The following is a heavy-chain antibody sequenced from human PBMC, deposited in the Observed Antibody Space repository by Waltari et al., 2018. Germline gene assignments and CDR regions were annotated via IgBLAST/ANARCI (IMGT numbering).Heavy chain of an antibody. CDR2: INHAGIT. J-gene: IGHJ4*02. CDR1: GGSFSGYY. Sequence: QVQLQQWGAGLLKPSETLSLTCAVYGGSFSGYYWTWIRQPPGKGLEWIAEINHAGITNYNPSLKSLVTMSVDTSKNQFSLKMTSVTAADTAMYYCARGLSTVARFDYWGQGTLVTVSS. D-gene: IGHD4-17*01. V-gene: IGHV4-34*01. CDR3: ARGLSTVARFDY.